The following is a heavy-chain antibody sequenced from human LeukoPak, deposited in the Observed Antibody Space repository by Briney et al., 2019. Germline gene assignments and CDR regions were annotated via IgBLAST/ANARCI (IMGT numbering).Heavy chain of an antibody. CDR3: ARDTPYGFDP. J-gene: IGHJ5*02. CDR2: IIPILGIA. CDR1: GGTFSSYA. Sequence: ASVKVSCKASGGTFSSYAISWVRQAPGQGLEWMGRIIPILGIANYAQKFQGRVTITADESTSTAYMELSSLRSEDTAVYYCARDTPYGFDPWGQGTLVTVSS. V-gene: IGHV1-69*04.